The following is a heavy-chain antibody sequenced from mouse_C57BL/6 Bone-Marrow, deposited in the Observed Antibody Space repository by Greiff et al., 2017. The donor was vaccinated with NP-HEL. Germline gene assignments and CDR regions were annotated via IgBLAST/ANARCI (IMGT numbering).Heavy chain of an antibody. D-gene: IGHD2-5*01. CDR2: IDPENGDT. V-gene: IGHV14-4*01. Sequence: VQLKESGAELVRPGASVKLSCTASGFNIKDDYMHWVKQRPEQGLEWIGWIDPENGDTEYASKFQGKATITADTSSNTAYLQLSSLTSEDTAVYYCTGYSNYWYCDVWGTGTTVTVSS. CDR1: GFNIKDDY. CDR3: TGYSNYWYCDV. J-gene: IGHJ1*03.